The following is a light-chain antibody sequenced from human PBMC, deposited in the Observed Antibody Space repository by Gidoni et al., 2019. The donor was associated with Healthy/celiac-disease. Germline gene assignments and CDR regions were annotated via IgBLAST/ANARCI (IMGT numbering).Light chain of an antibody. J-gene: IGKJ1*01. CDR2: DAS. CDR3: QQYYSYSWT. V-gene: IGKV1-5*01. Sequence: DIRMTQSPSTLSASVGDRVTITCRASQSISSWLAWYQQKPGKAPKLLIYDASSLESGVPSRFSGSGSGTEFTLTISSLQPDDFATYYCQQYYSYSWTFGQGTKVEIK. CDR1: QSISSW.